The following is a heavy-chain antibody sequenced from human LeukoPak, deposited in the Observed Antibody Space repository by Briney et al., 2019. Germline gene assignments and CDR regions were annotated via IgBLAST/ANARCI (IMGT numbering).Heavy chain of an antibody. CDR3: ARVWRFLEWNGAFDI. Sequence: AASVKVSCKASGYTFTSYGISWVRQAPGQGLEWMGWISAYNGNTNYAQKLQGRVTMTTDTSTSTAYMELRSLRSDDTAVYYCARVWRFLEWNGAFDIWGQGTMVTVSS. D-gene: IGHD3-3*01. CDR1: GYTFTSYG. CDR2: ISAYNGNT. V-gene: IGHV1-18*01. J-gene: IGHJ3*02.